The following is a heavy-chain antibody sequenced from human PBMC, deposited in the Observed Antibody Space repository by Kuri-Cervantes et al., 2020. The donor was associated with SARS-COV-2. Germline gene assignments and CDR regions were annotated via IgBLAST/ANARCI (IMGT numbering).Heavy chain of an antibody. D-gene: IGHD1-20*01. Sequence: GSLRLSCTVSGGSISSYHWSWIRQSPGKGLEWIGYISYNGNANYNPSLKDRVAISLDTSKTHFSLKVSSVTAADTAVYYCARERLTGTGPYYSYGIDVWGQGTTVTVSS. V-gene: IGHV4-59*01. CDR3: ARERLTGTGPYYSYGIDV. J-gene: IGHJ6*02. CDR1: GGSISSYH. CDR2: ISYNGNA.